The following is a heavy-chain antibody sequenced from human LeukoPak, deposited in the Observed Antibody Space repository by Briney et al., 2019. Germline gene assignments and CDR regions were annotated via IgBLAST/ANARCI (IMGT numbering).Heavy chain of an antibody. CDR2: INYIGST. V-gene: IGHV4-39*01. D-gene: IGHD3-9*01. J-gene: IGHJ4*01. CDR1: GGSVSSGNYF. Sequence: SETLSLTCSVSGGSVSSGNYFWGWIRQPPGKGLEWIGNINYIGSTAYNPSLKSRATMSVDTSKNQFSLKMTSVTAADTAVYYCARLSKGRYFDYVFGYWGHGTLVTVSS. CDR3: ARLSKGRYFDYVFGY.